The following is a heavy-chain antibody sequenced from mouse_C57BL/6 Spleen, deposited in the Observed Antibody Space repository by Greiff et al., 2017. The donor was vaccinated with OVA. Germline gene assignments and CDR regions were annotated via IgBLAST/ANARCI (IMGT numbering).Heavy chain of an antibody. CDR1: GYTFTDYN. V-gene: IGHV1-18*01. CDR3: AREAGKSQATLYGY. Sequence: EVQLQQSGPELVKPGASVKIPCKASGYTFTDYNMDWVKQSHGKSLEWIGDINPNNGGTIYNQKFKGKATLTVDKSASTAYMALRSLTSEDTAVYYCAREAGKSQATLYGYWGQGTTLTVSS. J-gene: IGHJ2*01. CDR2: INPNNGGT. D-gene: IGHD3-2*02.